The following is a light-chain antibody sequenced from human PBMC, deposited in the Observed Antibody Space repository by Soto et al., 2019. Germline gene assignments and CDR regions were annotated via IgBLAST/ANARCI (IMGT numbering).Light chain of an antibody. Sequence: DIFMTQSPSTLSVSPVEVATLSCRASQSVGSNLAWYQQKPAQAPRLLIYGVSTRATGTPARFSGSGSGTEFTLTISSVQSEDFAVYYCQQYNNWLQTFGQGTKV. J-gene: IGKJ1*01. CDR3: QQYNNWLQT. CDR1: QSVGSN. V-gene: IGKV3-15*01. CDR2: GVS.